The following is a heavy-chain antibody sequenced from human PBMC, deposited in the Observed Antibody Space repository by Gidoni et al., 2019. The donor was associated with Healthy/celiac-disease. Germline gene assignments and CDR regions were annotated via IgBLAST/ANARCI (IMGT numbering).Heavy chain of an antibody. J-gene: IGHJ6*02. Sequence: QVQLQQWGAGLLKPSETLSLTCAVYGGSFSGYYWSWIRQPPGKGLEWIGEINHSGSTNYNPSLKSRVTISVDTSKNQFSLKLSSVTAADTAVYYCARGDEYSSSSHWGYYYYYYGMDVWGQGTTVTVSS. CDR1: GGSFSGYY. CDR2: INHSGST. V-gene: IGHV4-34*01. CDR3: ARGDEYSSSSHWGYYYYYYGMDV. D-gene: IGHD6-6*01.